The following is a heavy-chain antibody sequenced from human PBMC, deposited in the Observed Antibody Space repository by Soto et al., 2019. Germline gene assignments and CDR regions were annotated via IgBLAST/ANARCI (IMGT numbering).Heavy chain of an antibody. CDR3: ARDPLTYYYDSSGSGAFDI. Sequence: ASVKVSCKASGYTFTSYYMHWVRQAPGQGLEWMGIINPSGGSTSYAQKFQGRVTTTRDTSTSTVYMELSSLRSEDTAVYYCARDPLTYYYDSSGSGAFDIWGQGTMVTVSS. CDR1: GYTFTSYY. V-gene: IGHV1-46*01. CDR2: INPSGGST. J-gene: IGHJ3*02. D-gene: IGHD3-22*01.